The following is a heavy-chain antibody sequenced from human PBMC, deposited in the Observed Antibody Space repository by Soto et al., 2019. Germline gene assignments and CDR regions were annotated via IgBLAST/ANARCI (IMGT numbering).Heavy chain of an antibody. CDR1: GYTFTGYY. CDR3: ARASESRGMELVYWFDP. CDR2: INPNSGGT. V-gene: IGHV1-2*04. D-gene: IGHD1-7*01. Sequence: ASVKVSCKASGYTFTGYYMHWVRQAPGQGLEWMGWINPNSGGTNYAQKFQGWVTMTRDTSISKAYMELSRLRSDDTAVYYCARASESRGMELVYWFDPWGQGTLVTVSS. J-gene: IGHJ5*02.